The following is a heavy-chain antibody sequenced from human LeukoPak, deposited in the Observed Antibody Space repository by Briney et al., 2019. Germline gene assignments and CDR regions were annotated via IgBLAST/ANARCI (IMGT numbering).Heavy chain of an antibody. CDR3: ARVRYYYDSSGYSIPLFDY. CDR1: GGSISSSNW. Sequence: SSETLSLTCAVSGGSISSSNWWSWVRQPPGKGLEWIGEIYHSGSTNYNPSLKSRVIISVDKSKNQFSLKLSSVTAADTAVYYCARVRYYYDSSGYSIPLFDYWGQGTLVTVSS. V-gene: IGHV4-4*02. CDR2: IYHSGST. J-gene: IGHJ4*02. D-gene: IGHD3-22*01.